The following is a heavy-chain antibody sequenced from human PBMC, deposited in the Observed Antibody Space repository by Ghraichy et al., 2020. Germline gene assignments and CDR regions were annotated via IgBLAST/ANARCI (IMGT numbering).Heavy chain of an antibody. CDR1: GGSISSDIYF. D-gene: IGHD3-10*01. CDR3: ARDRRFGGKDAFDI. Sequence: SQTLSLTCTVSGGSISSDIYFWSWIRQLPGKGLEWIAYIHYSGTAYYNPSLESRLTMSVDTSKKQFSLKLSSVAAADTAVYYCARDRRFGGKDAFDIWGQGTMVTVSS. CDR2: IHYSGTA. V-gene: IGHV4-31*03. J-gene: IGHJ3*02.